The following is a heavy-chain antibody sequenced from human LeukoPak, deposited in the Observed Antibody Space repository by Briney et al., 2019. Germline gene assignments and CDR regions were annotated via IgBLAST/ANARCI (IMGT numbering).Heavy chain of an antibody. D-gene: IGHD6-19*01. Sequence: SETLSLTCAVYGGSFSGYYWSWIRQPPGKGLEWIGEINHSGSTNYNPSLKSRVTISVDTSKNQFSLKLSSVTAADTAVYYCARQRGSGWYAGWFDPWGQGTLVTVSS. CDR3: ARQRGSGWYAGWFDP. J-gene: IGHJ5*02. CDR1: GGSFSGYY. CDR2: INHSGST. V-gene: IGHV4-34*01.